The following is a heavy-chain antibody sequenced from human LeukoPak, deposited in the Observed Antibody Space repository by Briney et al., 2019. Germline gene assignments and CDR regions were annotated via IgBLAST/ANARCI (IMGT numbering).Heavy chain of an antibody. CDR2: IWYDGSNK. J-gene: IGHJ4*02. D-gene: IGHD3-22*01. Sequence: PGRSLRLSCAASGFTFSSYGMHWVRQAPGKGLEWVAVIWYDGSNKYYADPVKGRFTISRDNSKNTLYLQMNSLRAEDTAVYYCAKDDSSGYYHAPFDYWGQGTLVTVSS. CDR1: GFTFSSYG. V-gene: IGHV3-33*06. CDR3: AKDDSSGYYHAPFDY.